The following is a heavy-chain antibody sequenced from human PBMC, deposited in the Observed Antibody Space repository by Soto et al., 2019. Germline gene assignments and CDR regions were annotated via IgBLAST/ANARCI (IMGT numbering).Heavy chain of an antibody. D-gene: IGHD2-15*01. CDR1: GGSISSSSYY. J-gene: IGHJ4*02. Sequence: SETLSLTCTVSGGSISSSSYYWGWIRQPPGKGLEWIGSIYYSGSTYYNPSLKSRVTISVDTSKNQFSPKLSSVTAADTAVYYCARDIVVVVAAVDYFDYWGQGTLVTVSS. V-gene: IGHV4-39*01. CDR2: IYYSGST. CDR3: ARDIVVVVAAVDYFDY.